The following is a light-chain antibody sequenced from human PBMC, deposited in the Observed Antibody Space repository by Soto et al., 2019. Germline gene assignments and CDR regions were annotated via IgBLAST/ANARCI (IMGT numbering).Light chain of an antibody. J-gene: IGKJ1*01. Sequence: DIQLTQSPSFLSASVGDRVTITCRASQGISSYLAWYQQKPGKAPQLLIHTASTLQSGVPSRFSGSGSGTEFALTISSLQPEDFATYYCLQVNTYPRTFGQGTKVEIK. CDR3: LQVNTYPRT. CDR1: QGISSY. V-gene: IGKV1-9*01. CDR2: TAS.